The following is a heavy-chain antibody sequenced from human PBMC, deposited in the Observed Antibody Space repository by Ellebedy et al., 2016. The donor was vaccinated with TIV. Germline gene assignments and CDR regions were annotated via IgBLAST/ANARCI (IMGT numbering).Heavy chain of an antibody. Sequence: AASVKVSCKASGYTFTSYGISWVRQAPGQGLEWMGWISAYNGNTYYAQKLQSRVTLTIDTSTSTAYIELRSLRSDDTALYYCATKGAELTALGFWGQGTLVTVSS. J-gene: IGHJ4*02. D-gene: IGHD1-14*01. CDR3: ATKGAELTALGF. CDR2: ISAYNGNT. CDR1: GYTFTSYG. V-gene: IGHV1-18*01.